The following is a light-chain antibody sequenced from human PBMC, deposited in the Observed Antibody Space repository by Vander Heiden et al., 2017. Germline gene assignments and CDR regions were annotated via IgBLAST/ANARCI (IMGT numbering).Light chain of an antibody. CDR1: QGIGSF. V-gene: IGKV1D-8*01. Sequence: VVWMTQSPSFLSASAGDSVTISCRLSQGIGSFLAWYQQKPGKAPQLLISDASSLQNGAPSRFTGSGSGTDFTLTITPLQSEDSAIYHCQQYYTFPPTFGPGTKVDVK. CDR3: QQYYTFPPT. J-gene: IGKJ3*01. CDR2: DAS.